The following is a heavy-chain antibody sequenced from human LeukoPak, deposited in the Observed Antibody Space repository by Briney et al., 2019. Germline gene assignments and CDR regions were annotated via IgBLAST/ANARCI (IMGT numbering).Heavy chain of an antibody. D-gene: IGHD6-19*01. CDR1: GFTFSSYA. Sequence: GGSLRLSCAASGFTFSSYAKHWVRQAPGKGLEWVAVISYDGSNKYYADSVKGRFTISRDNSKNTLYLQMNSLRAEDTAVYYCARSPRGNSSGWYNWFDPWGQGTLVTVSS. CDR2: ISYDGSNK. J-gene: IGHJ5*02. CDR3: ARSPRGNSSGWYNWFDP. V-gene: IGHV3-30-3*01.